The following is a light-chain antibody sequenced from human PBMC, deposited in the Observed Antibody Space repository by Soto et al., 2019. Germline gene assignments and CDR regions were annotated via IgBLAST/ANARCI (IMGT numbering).Light chain of an antibody. CDR3: HQSYTTPQT. Sequence: DIQMTQSPSSLSASVGDRVTITCRASQTISSYLNWYQHKTGEAPKLLIYAASSLQSGVPSRFSGWGSGTDFTLTIRSLQPEDFETYYCHQSYTTPQTFGQGTKVDIK. CDR1: QTISSY. V-gene: IGKV1-39*01. CDR2: AAS. J-gene: IGKJ1*01.